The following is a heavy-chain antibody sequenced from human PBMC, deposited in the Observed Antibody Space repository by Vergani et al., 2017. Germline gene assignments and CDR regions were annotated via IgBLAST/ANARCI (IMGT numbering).Heavy chain of an antibody. Sequence: GLEWIGEINHSGSTNYNPSLKSRVTISVDTSKNQFSLKLSSVTAADTAVYYCARWVGYCSSTSCYSSGYYYGMDVWGQGTTVTVSS. D-gene: IGHD2-2*01. V-gene: IGHV4-34*01. CDR3: ARWVGYCSSTSCYSSGYYYGMDV. J-gene: IGHJ6*02. CDR2: INHSGST.